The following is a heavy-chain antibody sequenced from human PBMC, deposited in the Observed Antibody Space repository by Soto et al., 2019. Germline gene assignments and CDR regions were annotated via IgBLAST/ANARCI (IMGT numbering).Heavy chain of an antibody. CDR2: IYPGDSDT. CDR3: ARQSAAARLEYYYYYYGMDV. V-gene: IGHV5-51*01. Sequence: GESLKISCKGSGYSFTSYWIGWVRQMPGKGLEWMGIIYPGDSDTRYSPSFQGQVTISADKSIGTAYLQWSSLKASDTAMYYCARQSAAARLEYYYYYYGMDVWGQGTTVTVSS. D-gene: IGHD6-13*01. CDR1: GYSFTSYW. J-gene: IGHJ6*02.